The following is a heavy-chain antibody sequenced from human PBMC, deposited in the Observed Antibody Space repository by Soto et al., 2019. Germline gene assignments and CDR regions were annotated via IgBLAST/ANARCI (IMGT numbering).Heavy chain of an antibody. CDR2: IYYSGST. Sequence: PSETLSLTCTVSGGSVSSGSYYWSWIRQPPGKGLECIGYIYYSGSTNYNPSLKSRVTISVDTSKNQFSLKLSSVTAADTAVYYCARTYYYDSPWFDPWGQGTLVTVSS. D-gene: IGHD3-22*01. CDR3: ARTYYYDSPWFDP. J-gene: IGHJ5*02. V-gene: IGHV4-61*01. CDR1: GGSVSSGSYY.